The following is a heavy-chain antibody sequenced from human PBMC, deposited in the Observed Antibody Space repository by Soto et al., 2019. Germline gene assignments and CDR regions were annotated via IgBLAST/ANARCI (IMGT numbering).Heavy chain of an antibody. CDR1: GYRFTIYL. Sequence: PGESQKLSCNGSGYRFTIYLIGWVRQMPGKGLEWMGIIYPGDSDTRYSPSFQGQVTISADKSISTAYLQWSSLKASDTAMYYCERGKYSSPRGGLDAWGQGTPVTVSS. CDR2: IYPGDSDT. D-gene: IGHD4-4*01. J-gene: IGHJ4*02. CDR3: ERGKYSSPRGGLDA. V-gene: IGHV5-51*01.